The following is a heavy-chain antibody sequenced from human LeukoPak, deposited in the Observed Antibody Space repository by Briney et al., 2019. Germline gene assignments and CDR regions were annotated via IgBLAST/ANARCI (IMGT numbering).Heavy chain of an antibody. Sequence: GGSLRLSCAASGFTISDYGLVWVRQAPGKGLEWVSSISSSSSYIYYADSVKGRFTISRDNAKNSLYLQMNSLRAEDTAVYYCARVKGGYYYYYMDVWGKGTTVTVSS. CDR2: ISSSSSYI. CDR1: GFTISDYG. D-gene: IGHD1-26*01. J-gene: IGHJ6*03. V-gene: IGHV3-21*01. CDR3: ARVKGGYYYYYMDV.